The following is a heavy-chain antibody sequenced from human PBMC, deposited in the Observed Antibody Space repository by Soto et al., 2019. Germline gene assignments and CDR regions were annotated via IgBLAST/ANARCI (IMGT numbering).Heavy chain of an antibody. CDR1: GGSFSGYY. CDR3: ARLVGANVIYYYYYCMDV. V-gene: IGHV4-34*01. Sequence: SETLSLTCAVYGGSFSGYYWSWIRQPPGKGLEWIGEINHSGSTNYNPSLKSRVTISVDTSKNQFSLKLSSVTAADTAVYYFARLVGANVIYYYYYCMDVWGQGTRVTVSS. CDR2: INHSGST. J-gene: IGHJ6*02. D-gene: IGHD1-26*01.